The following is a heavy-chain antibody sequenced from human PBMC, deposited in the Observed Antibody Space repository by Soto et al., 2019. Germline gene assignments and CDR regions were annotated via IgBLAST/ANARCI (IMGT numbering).Heavy chain of an antibody. CDR2: INKNGFTI. CDR1: GFTLTTYS. D-gene: IGHD6-19*01. CDR3: ARGAVTGTSLFDY. Sequence: PGGSLRLSCAASGFTLTTYSMNWVRQAPGKGLEWISFINKNGFTIYYADSVKGRFTISRDYAKNSLYLQMDSLRHEDTAVYYCARGAVTGTSLFDYWGLGTLVTVS. J-gene: IGHJ4*02. V-gene: IGHV3-48*02.